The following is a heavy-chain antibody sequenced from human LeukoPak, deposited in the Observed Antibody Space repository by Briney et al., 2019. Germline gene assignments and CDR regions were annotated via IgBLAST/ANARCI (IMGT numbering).Heavy chain of an antibody. CDR2: INHSGST. V-gene: IGHV4-34*01. CDR1: GGSFSGYY. D-gene: IGHD1-14*01. J-gene: IGHJ5*02. Sequence: ASETLSLTCAVYGGSFSGYYWSWIRQPPGKGLEWIGEINHSGSTNYNPSLKSRVTISVDTSKNQFSLKLSSVTAADTAVYYCAGLIRPGWFDPWGQGTLVTVSS. CDR3: AGLIRPGWFDP.